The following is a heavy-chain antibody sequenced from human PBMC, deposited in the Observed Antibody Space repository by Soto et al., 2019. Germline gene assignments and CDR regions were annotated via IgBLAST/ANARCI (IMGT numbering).Heavy chain of an antibody. CDR2: INAGNGNT. Sequence: RASVKVSCKASGYTFTSYAMHWVRQAPGQRLEWMGWINAGNGNTKYSQKFQGRVTITRDTSASTAYMELSSLRSEDTAVYYCARGGITIFGVVLYGMDVWGQGTTVTVSS. D-gene: IGHD3-3*01. J-gene: IGHJ6*02. V-gene: IGHV1-3*01. CDR1: GYTFTSYA. CDR3: ARGGITIFGVVLYGMDV.